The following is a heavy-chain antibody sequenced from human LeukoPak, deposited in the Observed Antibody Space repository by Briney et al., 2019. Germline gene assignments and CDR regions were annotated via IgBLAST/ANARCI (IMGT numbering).Heavy chain of an antibody. D-gene: IGHD3-22*01. J-gene: IGHJ6*02. CDR1: GFTFTTYA. Sequence: GGSLRLSCAASGFTFTTYAMTWVRQAPGTGLEWVSAISDSGGSTYYADSVKGRFTVSRDNSKNTLYLQMNSLRAEDTAVYFCAKVLKYYYSGMDVWGQGTTVTVSS. CDR2: ISDSGGST. V-gene: IGHV3-23*01. CDR3: AKVLKYYYSGMDV.